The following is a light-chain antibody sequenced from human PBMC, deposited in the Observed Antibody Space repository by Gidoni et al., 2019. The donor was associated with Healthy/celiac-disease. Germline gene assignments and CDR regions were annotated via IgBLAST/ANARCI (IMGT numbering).Light chain of an antibody. CDR2: GAS. CDR1: QSVSSN. CDR3: QKYNNWPVA. J-gene: IGKJ1*01. V-gene: IGKV3-15*01. Sequence: EIVMTQSPATLAVSPGERDTLSCRASQSVSSNLAWYQQKPGQAPRLLIYGASTRATGIPARFSGSGSGTEFTLTISSLQYEDFAVYYCQKYNNWPVAFGQGTKVEIK.